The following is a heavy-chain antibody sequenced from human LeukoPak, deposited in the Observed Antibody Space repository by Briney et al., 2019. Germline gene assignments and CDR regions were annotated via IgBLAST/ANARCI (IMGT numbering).Heavy chain of an antibody. CDR1: GGTFITYG. Sequence: GASVKVSCKASGGTFITYGINWVRQAPGQGLEWMGGIVPMFGIANYAQKFEGRVSITTDESSTTAYMELSSLRSEDTAFYYCATTSVRDGFNYFDYWGQGTLVPVS. D-gene: IGHD5-24*01. V-gene: IGHV1-69*05. CDR2: IVPMFGIA. CDR3: ATTSVRDGFNYFDY. J-gene: IGHJ4*02.